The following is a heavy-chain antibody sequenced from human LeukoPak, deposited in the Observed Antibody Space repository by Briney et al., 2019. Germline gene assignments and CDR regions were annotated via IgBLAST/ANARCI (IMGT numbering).Heavy chain of an antibody. J-gene: IGHJ3*02. CDR1: GGSISSGGYY. V-gene: IGHV4-31*03. D-gene: IGHD1-14*01. Sequence: SQTLPLTCTVSGGSISSGGYYWSWIRQHPGKGLEWIGYIYYSGSTYYNPSLKSRVTISVDTSKNQFSLKLSSVTAADTAVYYCARDGGLISPPGAFDIWGQGTMVTVSS. CDR2: IYYSGST. CDR3: ARDGGLISPPGAFDI.